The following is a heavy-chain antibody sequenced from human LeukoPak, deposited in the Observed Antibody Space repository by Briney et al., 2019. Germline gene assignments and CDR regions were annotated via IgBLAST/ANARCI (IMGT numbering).Heavy chain of an antibody. CDR3: ARLMVAANIGYCSGGSCYSSDY. CDR1: GGTFSSYA. Sequence: ASVKVSCKASGGTFSSYAISWVRQAPGQGLEWMGRIIPILGIANCAQKFQGRVTITADKSTSTAYMELSSLSSEDTAVYYCARLMVAANIGYCSGGSCYSSDYWGQGTLVTVSS. D-gene: IGHD2-15*01. J-gene: IGHJ4*02. V-gene: IGHV1-69*04. CDR2: IIPILGIA.